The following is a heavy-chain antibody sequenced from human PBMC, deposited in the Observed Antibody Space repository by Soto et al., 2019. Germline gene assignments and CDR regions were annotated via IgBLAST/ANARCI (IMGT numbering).Heavy chain of an antibody. CDR2: ISYDGSNK. V-gene: IGHV3-30*18. D-gene: IGHD3-10*01. Sequence: QVQLVESGGGVVQPGRSLRLSCAASGFTFSSYGMHWVRQAPGKGLDCVAVISYDGSNKYYADYVQGRFTISRDNSKNSLYLQMHSLSAEDTAVYYGAKDYLRYGMDVWGQGTTVTVSS. CDR1: GFTFSSYG. CDR3: AKDYLRYGMDV. J-gene: IGHJ6*02.